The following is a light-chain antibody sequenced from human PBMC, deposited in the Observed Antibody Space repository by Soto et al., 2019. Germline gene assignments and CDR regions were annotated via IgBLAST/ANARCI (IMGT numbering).Light chain of an antibody. V-gene: IGKV3-20*01. J-gene: IGKJ4*01. CDR3: QQFSSYPLT. Sequence: EIVLTQSPGTLSLSPGESATLSCRASQSVGSTSLAWYQQRPGQVPRLLISGTSTRASGIPDRFTGSGSGTDFTLTITRLEPEDFAVYYCQQFSSYPLTFGGGTKVDI. CDR1: QSVGSTS. CDR2: GTS.